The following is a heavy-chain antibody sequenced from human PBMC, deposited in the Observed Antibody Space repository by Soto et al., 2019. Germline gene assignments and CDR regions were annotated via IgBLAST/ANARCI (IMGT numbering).Heavy chain of an antibody. CDR1: GYTFTSYA. J-gene: IGHJ6*01. V-gene: IGHV1-3*01. Sequence: ASVKVSCKASGYTFTSYAMHWVRQAPGQRLEWMGSINGANGNTKYSQKFQGRVTITRDTSASTAYMELSSLRSEDTDVYYCARAPGNYYYYAMDVWGLGTTVTVSS. CDR3: ARAPGNYYYYAMDV. CDR2: INGANGNT. D-gene: IGHD1-26*01.